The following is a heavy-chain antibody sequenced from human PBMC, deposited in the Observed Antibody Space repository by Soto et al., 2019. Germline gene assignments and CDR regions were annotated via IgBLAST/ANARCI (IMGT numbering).Heavy chain of an antibody. CDR1: GFTVSSNY. J-gene: IGHJ4*02. CDR3: AREDYDFWSGYAFDY. D-gene: IGHD3-3*01. V-gene: IGHV3-53*01. Sequence: ESGGGLIQPGGSLRLSCAASGFTVSSNYMSWVRQALGKGLEWVSVIYSGGSTYYADSVKGRFTISRDNSKNTLYLQMNSLRAEDTAVYYCAREDYDFWSGYAFDYWGQGTLVTVSS. CDR2: IYSGGST.